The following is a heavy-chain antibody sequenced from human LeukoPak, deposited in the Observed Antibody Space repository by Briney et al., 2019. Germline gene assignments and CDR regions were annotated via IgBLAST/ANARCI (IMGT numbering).Heavy chain of an antibody. CDR2: ISGSGGST. CDR3: AKAEMFGSEIPRPNDY. D-gene: IGHD1-26*01. J-gene: IGHJ4*02. CDR1: GFTSSSYA. V-gene: IGHV3-23*01. Sequence: GGSLRLSCAASGFTSSSYAMSWVRQAPGKGLEWVSAISGSGGSTYYADSVKGRFTISRDNSKNTLYLQMNSLRAEDTAVYYCAKAEMFGSEIPRPNDYWGQGTLVTVSS.